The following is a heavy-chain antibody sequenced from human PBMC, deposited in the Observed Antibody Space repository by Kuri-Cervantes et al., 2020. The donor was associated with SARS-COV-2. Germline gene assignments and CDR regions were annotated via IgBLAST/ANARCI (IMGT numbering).Heavy chain of an antibody. CDR3: AKSRGYSYGYQTRYYYYMDV. CDR1: GGSISSYY. CDR2: IYYSGST. V-gene: IGHV4-39*01. D-gene: IGHD5-18*01. J-gene: IGHJ6*03. Sequence: SETLSLTCTVSGGSISSYYWGWIRQPPGKGLEWIGSIYYSGSTYYNPSLKSRVTISVDTSKNQFSLKLSSVTAADTAVYYCAKSRGYSYGYQTRYYYYMDVWGKGTTVTVSS.